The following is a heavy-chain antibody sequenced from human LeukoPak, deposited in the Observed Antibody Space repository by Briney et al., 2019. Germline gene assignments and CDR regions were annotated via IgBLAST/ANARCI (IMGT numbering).Heavy chain of an antibody. V-gene: IGHV4-39*01. D-gene: IGHD2-2*01. J-gene: IGHJ4*02. CDR1: GGSISSSSYY. CDR3: ARQRRGVVPARLDY. CDR2: IYYSGST. Sequence: PSETLSLTCTVSGGSISSSSYYWGWIRQPPGKGLEWIGSIYYSGSTYYNPSLKSRVTISVDTSKNQFSLELSSVTAADTAVYYCARQRRGVVPARLDYWGQGTLVTVSS.